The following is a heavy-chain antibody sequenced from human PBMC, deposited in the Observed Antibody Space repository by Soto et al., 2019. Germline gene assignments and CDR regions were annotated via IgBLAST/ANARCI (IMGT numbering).Heavy chain of an antibody. J-gene: IGHJ4*02. CDR2: ISGTGGST. CDR3: ARAPEAMVPDGCSF. D-gene: IGHD5-18*01. V-gene: IGHV3-23*01. CDR1: GFTFSRYA. Sequence: GGSLRLSCAASGFTFSRYAMAWVRQAPGKGLEWVSGISGTGGSTYYADSVKGRFTISRSTSKNTLYLQMSSLTVDATAVYYCARAPEAMVPDGCSFWGQGTLVTVSS.